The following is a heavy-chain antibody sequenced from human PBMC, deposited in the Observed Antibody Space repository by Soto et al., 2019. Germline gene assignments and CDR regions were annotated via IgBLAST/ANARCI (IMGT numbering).Heavy chain of an antibody. V-gene: IGHV3-21*01. J-gene: IGHJ4*02. D-gene: IGHD6-13*01. CDR1: GFTFSSYS. CDR2: ISSSSSYI. Sequence: EVQLVESGGGLVKPGGSLRLSCAASGFTFSSYSMNWVRQAPGKGLEWVSSISSSSSYIYYADSVKGRFTISRDNAKNSLYLQMNSLRAEDTAVYYCARDPGGYSSSWDDYWGQGNLVTVSS. CDR3: ARDPGGYSSSWDDY.